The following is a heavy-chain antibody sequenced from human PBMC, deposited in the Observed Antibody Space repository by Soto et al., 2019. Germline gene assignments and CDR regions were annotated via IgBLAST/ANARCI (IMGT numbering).Heavy chain of an antibody. CDR1: VGSFSGYY. V-gene: IGHV4-34*01. D-gene: IGHD2-21*02. J-gene: IGHJ4*02. CDR3: ARLTAVDIPYYFDY. Sequence: QVQLQQWGAGLLKPSETLSLTCAVYVGSFSGYYWSWIRQPPGKGLEWIGEINHRGSTNYNPSLTSRVTISVDTSTNQFSQRLNAVTAADTAVYYGARLTAVDIPYYFDYWGQGTLVAVSS. CDR2: INHRGST.